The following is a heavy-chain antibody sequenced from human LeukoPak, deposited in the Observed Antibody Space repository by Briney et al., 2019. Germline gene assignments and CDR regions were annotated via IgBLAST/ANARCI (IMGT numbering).Heavy chain of an antibody. V-gene: IGHV3-48*03. J-gene: IGHJ4*02. Sequence: GGSLRLSCAASGFTFSDYSMNWVRQATGKGLEWVSYISSIGATIYYADSVKGRFTISRDNAKNSLFLQMNSLRAEDTAVYYCARTWFYYGSGSDYWGQGTLVTVSS. CDR2: ISSIGATI. CDR1: GFTFSDYS. D-gene: IGHD3-10*01. CDR3: ARTWFYYGSGSDY.